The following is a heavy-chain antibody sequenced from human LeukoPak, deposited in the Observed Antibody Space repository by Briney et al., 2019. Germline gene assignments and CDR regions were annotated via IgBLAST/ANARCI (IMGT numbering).Heavy chain of an antibody. CDR1: EFTFSSYG. J-gene: IGHJ4*02. Sequence: GGCLRLSCAASEFTFSSYGMSWVRQAPGKGLEWVSGFGHNGDITYSDSVKGRFTISRDNAKNSLDLQMNSLRAEDTAVYYCARATPGQGVDYWGQGTLVTVSS. CDR2: FGHNGDIT. CDR3: ARATPGQGVDY. V-gene: IGHV3-20*04.